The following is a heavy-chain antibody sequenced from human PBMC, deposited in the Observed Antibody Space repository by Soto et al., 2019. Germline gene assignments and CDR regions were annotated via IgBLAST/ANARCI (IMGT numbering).Heavy chain of an antibody. D-gene: IGHD6-13*01. CDR2: IYYSGST. V-gene: IGHV4-59*01. CDR3: ASSSAWYIYDS. Sequence: PSETLSLTCTVSGGSISSYYWSWIRQPPGKGLEWIGYIYYSGSTNYNPSLKSRVTISVDTSKNQISLNLSSVTAADTAVYYCASSSAWYIYDSWGSGTLVTVSS. CDR1: GGSISSYY. J-gene: IGHJ4*02.